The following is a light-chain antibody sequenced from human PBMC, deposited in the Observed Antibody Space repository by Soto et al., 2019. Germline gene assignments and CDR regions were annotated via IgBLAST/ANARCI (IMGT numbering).Light chain of an antibody. Sequence: EKVMTQSPATLSVSPGDRATLSCRASQSVGIRLGWYQQRPGQAPRLIIYDASTRAAGIPARFSGSGSGTEFTLTISSLQSEXFAVYYCHQYDHWPTWTFGQGTKVDIK. CDR1: QSVGIR. CDR2: DAS. CDR3: HQYDHWPTWT. V-gene: IGKV3-15*01. J-gene: IGKJ1*01.